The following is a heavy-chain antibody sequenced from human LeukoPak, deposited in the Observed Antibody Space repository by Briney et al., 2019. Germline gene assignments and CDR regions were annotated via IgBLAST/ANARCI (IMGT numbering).Heavy chain of an antibody. V-gene: IGHV4-30-4*01. Sequence: SQTLSLTCTVSGGSISSGDYYWSWIRQPPGKGLEWIAYIYYSGSTYYNPSLKSRVTISVDTSKNQFSLKLSSVTAADTAVYYCARGEDILAGYYNVGDAFDIWGQGTMVTVSS. CDR2: IYYSGST. CDR3: ARGEDILAGYYNVGDAFDI. CDR1: GGSISSGDYY. D-gene: IGHD3-9*01. J-gene: IGHJ3*02.